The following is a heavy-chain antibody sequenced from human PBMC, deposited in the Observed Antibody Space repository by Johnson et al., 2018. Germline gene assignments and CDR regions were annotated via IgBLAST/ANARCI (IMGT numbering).Heavy chain of an antibody. CDR1: GFTFSNFG. V-gene: IGHV3-33*01. CDR2: IWSDGSNK. CDR3: ARDHEKRALRHAAEYFQH. J-gene: IGHJ1*01. Sequence: QVQLVESGGGVVQPGKSLRLSCAASGFTFSNFGMHWVRQVPGEGLEWVATIWSDGSNKYYADSVRGQFTISRDNSKNTLYLQMNSLRAEDTAVYYCARDHEKRALRHAAEYFQHWGKGTLVIVSS.